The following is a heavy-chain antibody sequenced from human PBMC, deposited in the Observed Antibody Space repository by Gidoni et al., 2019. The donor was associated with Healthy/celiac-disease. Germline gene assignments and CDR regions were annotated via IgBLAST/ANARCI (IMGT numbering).Heavy chain of an antibody. J-gene: IGHJ5*02. CDR2: INHSGST. Sequence: QVQLQQWGAGLLKTSETLSLTCAAYGGSFSGYYWSWIRQPPGKGLEWIGEINHSGSTNYNPSLKSRVTISVDTSKNQFSLKLSSVTAADTAVYYCARSGWDDFWSGPNIRAWFDPWGQGTLVTVSS. V-gene: IGHV4-34*01. CDR1: GGSFSGYY. D-gene: IGHD3-3*01. CDR3: ARSGWDDFWSGPNIRAWFDP.